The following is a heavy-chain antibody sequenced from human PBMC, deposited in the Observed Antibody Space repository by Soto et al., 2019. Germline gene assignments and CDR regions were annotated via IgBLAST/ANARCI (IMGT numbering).Heavy chain of an antibody. CDR3: TRDASRDSSARGWFDP. D-gene: IGHD6-13*01. J-gene: IGHJ5*02. Sequence: GGSLRLSCAASGFTFRSYSMNWVRQAPGKGLEWVSTISSNSAYIYYTDALRGRFTISRDNAKNSLHLQMNSLRAEDTAVYYCTRDASRDSSARGWFDPWGPGTLVTVSS. CDR2: ISSNSAYI. CDR1: GFTFRSYS. V-gene: IGHV3-21*01.